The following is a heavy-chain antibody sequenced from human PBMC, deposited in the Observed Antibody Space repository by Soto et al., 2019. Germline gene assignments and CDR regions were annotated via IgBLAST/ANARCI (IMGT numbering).Heavy chain of an antibody. V-gene: IGHV4-31*03. Sequence: PSETLSLTCTVSGGSISSGGYYWSWIRQHPGKGLEWIGYIYYSGSTYYNTSLKSRVTISVDTSKNQFSLKLSSVTAADTAVYYCARAWDNWNDVLGYWGQGTLVTVSS. CDR2: IYYSGST. J-gene: IGHJ4*02. D-gene: IGHD1-20*01. CDR3: ARAWDNWNDVLGY. CDR1: GGSISSGGYY.